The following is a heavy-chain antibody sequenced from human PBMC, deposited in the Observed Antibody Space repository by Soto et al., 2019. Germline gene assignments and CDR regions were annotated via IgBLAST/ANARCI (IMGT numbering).Heavy chain of an antibody. CDR1: GGSISSGPYF. D-gene: IGHD2-2*01. J-gene: IGHJ3*02. Sequence: SETLSLTCSVSGGSISSGPYFWSWIRQQLGKGLEWIGDIYHSGTTYYNPSLTSRVTMSVDTSKNQFSLMLKSVSAADTAVYFCARVPMPMVVIVSQNGFDIWGQGRMVPVSS. V-gene: IGHV4-31*03. CDR3: ARVPMPMVVIVSQNGFDI. CDR2: IYHSGTT.